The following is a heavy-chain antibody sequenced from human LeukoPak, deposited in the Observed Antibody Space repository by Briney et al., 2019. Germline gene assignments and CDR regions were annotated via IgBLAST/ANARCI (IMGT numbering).Heavy chain of an antibody. CDR3: ASYFGSGSYFHY. CDR2: ISPGDSDT. CDR1: GYSFTSYW. D-gene: IGHD3-10*01. J-gene: IGHJ4*02. V-gene: IGHV5-51*01. Sequence: GASLKISCKGSGYSFTSYWIGWVRQMPGKGLEWIEIISPGDSDTRYSPSFHGQVTISADKSISTAYLQWSSLKASDTATYYCASYFGSGSYFHYWGQGTLVTVSS.